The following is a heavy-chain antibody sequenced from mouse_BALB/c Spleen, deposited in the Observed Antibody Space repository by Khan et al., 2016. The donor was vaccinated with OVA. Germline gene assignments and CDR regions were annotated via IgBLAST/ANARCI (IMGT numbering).Heavy chain of an antibody. D-gene: IGHD4-1*01. V-gene: IGHV14-3*02. CDR2: IDPANGNT. CDR3: ARDYWDEFTY. Sequence: VQLQQSGAELVKPGASVKLSCTASGFNIKDTYMHWVKQRPEQGLEWIGRIDPANGNTKSDPKFQGKATITADISSNTAYLQLSSLTSEDTAVYYCARDYWDEFTYWGQGTLVTVSA. CDR1: GFNIKDTY. J-gene: IGHJ3*01.